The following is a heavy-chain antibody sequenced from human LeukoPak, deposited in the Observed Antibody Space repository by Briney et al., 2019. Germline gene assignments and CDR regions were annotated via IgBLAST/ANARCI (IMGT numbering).Heavy chain of an antibody. V-gene: IGHV4-4*07. Sequence: SETLALTCPVSAASIGTYYWGWIRQPAGRVLEWIGCINSSGSTNYNPSLRSRVTMSVDTSKNQCSLILSSVTAADTAVYYCARGAYGSGSTNWFDPWGQGTLVTVSS. CDR3: ARGAYGSGSTNWFDP. J-gene: IGHJ5*02. D-gene: IGHD3-10*01. CDR2: INSSGST. CDR1: AASIGTYY.